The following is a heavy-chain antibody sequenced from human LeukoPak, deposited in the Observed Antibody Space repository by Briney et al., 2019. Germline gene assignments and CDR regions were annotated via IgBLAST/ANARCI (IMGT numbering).Heavy chain of an antibody. V-gene: IGHV3-66*01. D-gene: IGHD6-25*01. CDR2: IYSGGST. CDR1: GFTFSSYA. J-gene: IGHJ6*02. Sequence: GGSLRLSCAASGFTFSSYAMSWVRQAPGKGLEWVSVIYSGGSTYYADSVKGRFTISRDNSKNTLYLQMNSLRAEDTAVYYCARDRWRYSSGYYYGMDVWGQGTTVTVSS. CDR3: ARDRWRYSSGYYYGMDV.